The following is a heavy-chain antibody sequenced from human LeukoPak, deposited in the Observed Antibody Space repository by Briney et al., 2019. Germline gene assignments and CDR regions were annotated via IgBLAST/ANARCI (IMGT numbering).Heavy chain of an antibody. D-gene: IGHD3-10*01. Sequence: GGSLRLSCAASGFTFGSYAMNWVRQAPGKGLEWVSTISATGGNTYYADSVKGRFTISRDNSKNTPYLQMNSLRVEDTAVYYCAKDLRPRAPLWYFDYWGQGALVTVSS. CDR1: GFTFGSYA. CDR2: ISATGGNT. CDR3: AKDLRPRAPLWYFDY. J-gene: IGHJ4*02. V-gene: IGHV3-23*01.